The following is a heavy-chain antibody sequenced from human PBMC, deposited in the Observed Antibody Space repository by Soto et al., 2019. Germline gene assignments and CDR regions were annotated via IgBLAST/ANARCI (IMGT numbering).Heavy chain of an antibody. J-gene: IGHJ6*03. D-gene: IGHD2-21*01. V-gene: IGHV1-18*01. CDR1: GYTFTNYG. Sequence: VASVKVSCKASGYTFTNYGISWVRQAPGQGLEWLGWISAYNGNTNYAQKFQGRVTMTTDTSTSTAYMELRSLRSDDTAVYYCARGVATKCGLYYYYFSMDVWGKGTTVTLSS. CDR2: ISAYNGNT. CDR3: ARGVATKCGLYYYYFSMDV.